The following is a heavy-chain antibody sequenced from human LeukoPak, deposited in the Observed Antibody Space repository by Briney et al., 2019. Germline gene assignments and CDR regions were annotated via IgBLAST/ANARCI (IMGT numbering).Heavy chain of an antibody. Sequence: GESLKISCQSSGYNFTPYWIAWVRQMPGKGLEWMGIIYPGDSTTRYSPSFQGQVTISADKSITTAYLQWSSLKASDTAMFYCARRAGNSGYFSDAFDIWGQGTMVTVSS. J-gene: IGHJ3*02. CDR1: GYNFTPYW. D-gene: IGHD3-22*01. CDR2: IYPGDSTT. V-gene: IGHV5-51*01. CDR3: ARRAGNSGYFSDAFDI.